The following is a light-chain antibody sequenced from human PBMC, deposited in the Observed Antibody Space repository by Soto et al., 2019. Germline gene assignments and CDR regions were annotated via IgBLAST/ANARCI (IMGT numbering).Light chain of an antibody. V-gene: IGKV3-20*01. CDR3: QQYGSSPTWT. CDR2: GAS. CDR1: QSVSSNY. Sequence: SVLTQSPGTLSLSPGERATLSCRASQSVSSNYLAWYQQKPGQAPRLLIYGASARPSGIPDRFSGSGSGTDFTLTISRLEPEDSGVYYCQQYGSSPTWTFGQGTKVDIK. J-gene: IGKJ1*01.